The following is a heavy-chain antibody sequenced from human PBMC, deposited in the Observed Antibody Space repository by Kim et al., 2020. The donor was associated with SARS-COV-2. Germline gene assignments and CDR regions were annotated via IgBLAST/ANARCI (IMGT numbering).Heavy chain of an antibody. CDR3: ARAIPPGIAPGY. CDR2: MNPNSGNT. J-gene: IGHJ4*02. CDR1: GYTFTSSD. V-gene: IGHV1-8*01. D-gene: IGHD6-13*01. Sequence: ASVKVSCKASGYTFTSSDINWVRQATGQGLAWMGWMNPNSGNTGYAQKFQGRVTMTRNTSISTAYMGLSSLRSEDTAVYYCARAIPPGIAPGYWGQGTLVTVSS.